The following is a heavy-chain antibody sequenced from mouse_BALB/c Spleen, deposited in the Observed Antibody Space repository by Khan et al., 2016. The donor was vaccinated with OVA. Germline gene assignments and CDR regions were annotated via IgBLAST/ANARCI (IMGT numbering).Heavy chain of an antibody. J-gene: IGHJ2*01. CDR2: INPHIGET. D-gene: IGHD1-1*01. Sequence: EVQLQESGPVLVRPGASVKISCKASGYSFTGYFMNWVMQSPGKSLEWIGRINPHIGETFYNQRFKDKATLTVDESSSTAHMELRSLASEDSAVYYCTRIYRSDFDYWGQGTTLTVSS. CDR3: TRIYRSDFDY. CDR1: GYSFTGYF. V-gene: IGHV1-20*02.